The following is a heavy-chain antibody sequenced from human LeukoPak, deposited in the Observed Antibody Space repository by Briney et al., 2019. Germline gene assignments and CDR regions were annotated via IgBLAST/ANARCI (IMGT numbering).Heavy chain of an antibody. CDR1: GYTFISYG. CDR3: ARVNDVAVVAAAAPHFEH. Sequence: ASVKVSCKPSGYTFISYGISWVRQAPGQGLEWGGWISAYKGDTDYAQKFQGRVAMTTDTSTNTVYMELRSLTSDDTAVYYCARVNDVAVVAAAAPHFEHWGQGTLVTVSS. V-gene: IGHV1-18*01. J-gene: IGHJ4*02. D-gene: IGHD2-15*01. CDR2: ISAYKGDT.